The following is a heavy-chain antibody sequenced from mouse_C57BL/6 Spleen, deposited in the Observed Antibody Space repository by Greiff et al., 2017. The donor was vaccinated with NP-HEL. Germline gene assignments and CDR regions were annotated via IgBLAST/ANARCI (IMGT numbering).Heavy chain of an antibody. CDR2: IDPSDSYT. V-gene: IGHV1-59*01. D-gene: IGHD2-3*01. CDR3: ARGGDDGSAMDY. Sequence: VQLQQSGAELVRPGTSVKLSCKASGYTFTSYWMHWVKQRPGQGLEWIGVIDPSDSYTNYNQKFKGKATLTVDTSSSTAYMQLSSLTSEDSAVYYCARGGDDGSAMDYWGQGTSVTVSS. CDR1: GYTFTSYW. J-gene: IGHJ4*01.